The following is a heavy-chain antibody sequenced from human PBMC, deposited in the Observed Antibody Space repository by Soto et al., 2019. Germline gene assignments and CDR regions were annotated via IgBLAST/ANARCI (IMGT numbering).Heavy chain of an antibody. V-gene: IGHV3-30-3*01. CDR1: GFTFSSYA. J-gene: IGHJ6*02. D-gene: IGHD5-12*01. CDR2: ISYDGSNK. Sequence: QPGGSLRLSCAASGFTFSSYAMHWVRQAPGKGLEWVAVISYDGSNKYYADSVKGRFTISRDNSKNTLYLQMNSLRAEDTAVYYCAREFAVATIRGYYYGMDVWGQGTTVTVSS. CDR3: AREFAVATIRGYYYGMDV.